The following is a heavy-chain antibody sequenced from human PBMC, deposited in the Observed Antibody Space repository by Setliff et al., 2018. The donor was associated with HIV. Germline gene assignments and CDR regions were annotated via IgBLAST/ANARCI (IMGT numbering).Heavy chain of an antibody. CDR1: GGSIGSGSYY. V-gene: IGHV4-61*02. D-gene: IGHD1-1*01. CDR2: IYTSGNI. J-gene: IGHJ5*02. CDR3: AQEEGDAYNYWFDP. Sequence: SETLSLTCTVSGGSIGSGSYYWTWIRQPAGKGLEWIGRIYTSGNINYNPSLKSRVTISVDTSKNQFSLNLSSVTAADTAVYYCAQEEGDAYNYWFDPWGQGTLVTSPQ.